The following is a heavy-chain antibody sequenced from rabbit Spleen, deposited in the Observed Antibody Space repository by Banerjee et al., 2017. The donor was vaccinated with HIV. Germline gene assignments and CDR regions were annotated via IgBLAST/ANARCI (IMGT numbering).Heavy chain of an antibody. CDR1: GFDFSSYS. J-gene: IGHJ6*01. V-gene: IGHV1S7*01. D-gene: IGHD4-1*01. CDR3: ARYYIFYGMDL. CDR2: IYTGRGGT. Sequence: QLEESGGGLVQPGGSLTLSCKTSGFDFSSYSMSWVRQAPGKGLEWIGAIYTGRGGTDYAKWVNGRFTISSDNAQYTVNLQMNSLTAADTATYFCARYYIFYGMDLWGPGTLVTVS.